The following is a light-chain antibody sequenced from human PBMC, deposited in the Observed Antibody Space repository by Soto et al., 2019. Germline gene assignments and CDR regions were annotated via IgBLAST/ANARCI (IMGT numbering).Light chain of an antibody. J-gene: IGKJ2*01. V-gene: IGKV3-20*01. Sequence: EIVLTQSPGTLSLSPGERATLSCRASQSVSSNYIAWYQQNPGQAPRLLIYGASTRATGIPDMFSGSGSGTDFTLLISRLEPEDFAVYFCQQYGRSPPFAFGQGTKVEIK. CDR2: GAS. CDR3: QQYGRSPPFA. CDR1: QSVSSNY.